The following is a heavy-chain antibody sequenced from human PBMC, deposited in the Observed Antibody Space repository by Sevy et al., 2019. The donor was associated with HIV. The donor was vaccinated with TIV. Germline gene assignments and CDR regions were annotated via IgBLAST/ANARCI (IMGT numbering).Heavy chain of an antibody. Sequence: GESLKISCAASGFTFSSYSMNWVRQAPGKGLEWVSSISSSSSYIYYADSVKGRFTISRDNAKNSLYLQMNSLRAEDTAVYYCARGGGIAARPGVYYYYHYGMDVWGQGTTVTVSS. CDR3: ARGGGIAARPGVYYYYHYGMDV. CDR1: GFTFSSYS. CDR2: ISSSSSYI. D-gene: IGHD6-6*01. V-gene: IGHV3-21*01. J-gene: IGHJ6*02.